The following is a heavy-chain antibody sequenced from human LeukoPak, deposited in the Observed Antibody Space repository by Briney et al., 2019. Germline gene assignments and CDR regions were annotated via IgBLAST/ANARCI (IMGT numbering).Heavy chain of an antibody. CDR1: GFTFGDYY. CDR2: IGSSGTLI. CDR3: ARGFGDYGGGSWFDP. Sequence: GGSLRLSCAASGFTFGDYYMTWIRQAPGKGLEWVSYIGSSGTLIYYADSVKGRFTISRDNAKNSLFLQMNSLRAEDTAIYYCARGFGDYGGGSWFDPWGQGTLVTVSS. D-gene: IGHD4-17*01. J-gene: IGHJ5*02. V-gene: IGHV3-11*04.